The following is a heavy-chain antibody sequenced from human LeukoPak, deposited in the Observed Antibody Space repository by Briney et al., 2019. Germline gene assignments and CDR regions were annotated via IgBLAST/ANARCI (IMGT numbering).Heavy chain of an antibody. CDR2: TSSGGGVN. CDR1: GFTLRDYT. V-gene: IGHV3-21*01. Sequence: GGSLRLSCTTSGFTLRDYTMNWVRQAPGKRLEWLASTSSGGGVNFYADAVKGRFSISRDNGENSVYLQMNSLRAEDTAIYYCARDLGARGYWGQGTLVTVSS. J-gene: IGHJ4*02. CDR3: ARDLGARGY. D-gene: IGHD3-16*01.